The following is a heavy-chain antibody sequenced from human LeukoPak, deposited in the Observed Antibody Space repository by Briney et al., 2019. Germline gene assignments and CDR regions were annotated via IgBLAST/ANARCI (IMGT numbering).Heavy chain of an antibody. CDR1: GGSVSSGSYY. V-gene: IGHV4-61*01. CDR3: ARGITMIVV. Sequence: KPSETLSLTCTVSGGSVSSGSYYWSWIRQPPGKGLEWIGYIYYSGSTNYNPSLKSRVTISVDTSKNQFSLKLSSVTAADTAVYYCARGITMIVVWGQGTLVTVSS. CDR2: IYYSGST. D-gene: IGHD3-22*01. J-gene: IGHJ4*02.